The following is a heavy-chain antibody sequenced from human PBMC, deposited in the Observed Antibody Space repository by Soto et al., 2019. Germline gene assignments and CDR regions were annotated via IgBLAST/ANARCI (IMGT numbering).Heavy chain of an antibody. CDR1: GFTFSSYG. CDR3: AKVRWLLLWDAFDI. D-gene: IGHD3-22*01. CDR2: ISYDGSNK. V-gene: IGHV3-30*18. Sequence: PGGSLRLSCAASGFTFSSYGMHWVRQAPGKGLEWVAVISYDGSNKYYADSVKGRFTISRDNSKNTLYLQMNSLRAEDTAVYYCAKVRWLLLWDAFDIWGQGTMVTASS. J-gene: IGHJ3*02.